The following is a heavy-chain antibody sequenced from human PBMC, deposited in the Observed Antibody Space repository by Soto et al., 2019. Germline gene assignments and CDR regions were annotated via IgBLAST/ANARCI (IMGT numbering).Heavy chain of an antibody. V-gene: IGHV3-48*03. J-gene: IGHJ4*02. CDR3: ARIGAGGWDVPFDF. Sequence: EVRLVESGGALVQPGGSLRLSCAASGFTFSIYEMTWVRQAPGRGLEWVSYISDSGHTIHYGDSVKGRFTISRDNAKNSLHLQMNSLTVEDTAVYYCARIGAGGWDVPFDFWGQGTLVTVSS. CDR2: ISDSGHTI. CDR1: GFTFSIYE. D-gene: IGHD6-19*01.